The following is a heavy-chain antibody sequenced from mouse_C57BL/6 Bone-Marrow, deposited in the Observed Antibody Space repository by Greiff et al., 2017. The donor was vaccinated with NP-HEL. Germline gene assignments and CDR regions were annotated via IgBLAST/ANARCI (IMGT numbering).Heavy chain of an antibody. V-gene: IGHV1-55*01. CDR3: ASRQLRLLGGYFDY. Sequence: VQLQQPGAELVKPGASVKMSCKASGYTFTSYWITWVKQRPGQGLEWIGDIYPGSGRTNYNEKFKSKATLTVDTSSSTAYMQLSSLTSEDSAVYYCASRQLRLLGGYFDYWGQGTTLTVSS. D-gene: IGHD3-2*02. J-gene: IGHJ2*01. CDR2: IYPGSGRT. CDR1: GYTFTSYW.